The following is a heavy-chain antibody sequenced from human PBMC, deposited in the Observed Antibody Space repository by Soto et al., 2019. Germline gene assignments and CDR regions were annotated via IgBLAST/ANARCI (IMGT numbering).Heavy chain of an antibody. CDR1: GFTFSSYG. J-gene: IGHJ6*02. D-gene: IGHD2-8*01. V-gene: IGHV3-33*01. CDR2: IWYDGSNK. Sequence: QVQLVESGGGVVQPGRSLRLSCAASGFTFSSYGMHWVRQAPGKGLEWVAVIWYDGSNKYYADSVKGRFTISRDNSKNKLYRRRNSRRAGNTAMYYCARDLEVGDCTNGVCYNPARYYYGMDVWGQGTTVTVSS. CDR3: ARDLEVGDCTNGVCYNPARYYYGMDV.